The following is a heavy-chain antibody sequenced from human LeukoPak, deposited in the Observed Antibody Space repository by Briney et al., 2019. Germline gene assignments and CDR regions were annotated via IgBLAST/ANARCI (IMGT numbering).Heavy chain of an antibody. D-gene: IGHD4-23*01. CDR3: AKDQPVVSY. J-gene: IGHJ4*02. CDR2: IKPDGSEK. V-gene: IGHV3-7*05. CDR1: GFTFSGYW. Sequence: GGSLRLSCAASGFTFSGYWMSWVRQAPGKGLEWVANIKPDGSEKYYVDSVKGRFTISRDNSKNSLYLQMNSLRTEDTALYYCAKDQPVVSYWGQGTLVTVSS.